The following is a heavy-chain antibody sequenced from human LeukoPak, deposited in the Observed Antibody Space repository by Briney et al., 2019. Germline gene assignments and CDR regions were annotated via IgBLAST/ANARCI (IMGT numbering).Heavy chain of an antibody. CDR1: EFTFSSHS. Sequence: GGSLRLSCAASEFTFSSHSMNWVRQAPGKGLEWASSISRSGGSIYYADSLKGRFTISRDNAKNPLYLQMNSLRAEDTAVYFCARSLKVSAALDVFDIWGQGTMVTVSS. D-gene: IGHD2-2*01. CDR3: ARSLKVSAALDVFDI. CDR2: ISRSGGSI. J-gene: IGHJ3*02. V-gene: IGHV3-21*01.